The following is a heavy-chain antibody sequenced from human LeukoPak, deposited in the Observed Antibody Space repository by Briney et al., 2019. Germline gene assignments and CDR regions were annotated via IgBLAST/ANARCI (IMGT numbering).Heavy chain of an antibody. D-gene: IGHD6-19*01. CDR1: GGSISSSSYY. CDR3: ARGSGYSSGWSVLKRVGAFDI. J-gene: IGHJ3*02. Sequence: SETLSLTCTVSGGSISSSSYYWGWIRQPPGKGLEWIGSIYYSGSTYYNPSLKSRVTISVDTSKNQFSLKLSSVTAADTAVYYCARGSGYSSGWSVLKRVGAFDIWGQGTMVTVSS. CDR2: IYYSGST. V-gene: IGHV4-39*07.